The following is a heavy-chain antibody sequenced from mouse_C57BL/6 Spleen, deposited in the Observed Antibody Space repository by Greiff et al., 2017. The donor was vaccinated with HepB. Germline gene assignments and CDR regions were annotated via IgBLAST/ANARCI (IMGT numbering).Heavy chain of an antibody. CDR1: GYTFTSYD. V-gene: IGHV1-85*01. CDR2: IYPRDGST. CDR3: ARKGDYYGSSYGYFDV. Sequence: QVQLQQSGPELVKPGASVKLSCKASGYTFTSYDINWVKQRPGQGLEWIGWIYPRDGSTKYNEKFKGKATLTVDTSSSTAYMELHSLTSEDSAVYFCARKGDYYGSSYGYFDVWGTGTTVTVSS. D-gene: IGHD1-1*01. J-gene: IGHJ1*03.